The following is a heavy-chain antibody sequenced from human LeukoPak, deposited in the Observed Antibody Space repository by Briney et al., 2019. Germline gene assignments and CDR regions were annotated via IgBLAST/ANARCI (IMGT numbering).Heavy chain of an antibody. CDR3: ARDVYGSGNSDY. V-gene: IGHV3-48*03. CDR2: ISSSGSTI. Sequence: GGTLRLSCAASGFTFSSYEMNWVREAPGKGLEWVSYISSSGSTIYYADSVKRRFTISRDNAKNSLDLQMNSLRVEDTAVYYCARDVYGSGNSDYWGQGTLVSVSS. CDR1: GFTFSSYE. J-gene: IGHJ4*02. D-gene: IGHD3-10*01.